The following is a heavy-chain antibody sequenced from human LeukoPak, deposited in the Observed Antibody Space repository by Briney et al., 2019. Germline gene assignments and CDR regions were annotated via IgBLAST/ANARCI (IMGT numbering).Heavy chain of an antibody. J-gene: IGHJ4*02. Sequence: SETLSLTCTVSGGSTGSDYWGWIRQPPGKGLEWIGSIYYSGSTYYNPSLKSRVTISVDTSKNQFSLKLSSVTAADTAVNYCARRGGQYDYSIDYWGQGTLVTVSS. V-gene: IGHV4-39*01. CDR3: ARRGGQYDYSIDY. D-gene: IGHD4-11*01. CDR2: IYYSGST. CDR1: GGSTGSDY.